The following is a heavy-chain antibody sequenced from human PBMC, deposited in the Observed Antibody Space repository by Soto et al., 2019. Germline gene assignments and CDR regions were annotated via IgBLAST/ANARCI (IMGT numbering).Heavy chain of an antibody. Sequence: PSETLSLTCAVSGGSISSGGYSWSWIRQPPGKGLEWIGEINDAGTTNYNPSLKSRVTMSVDWSKKQFSLKLNSVTAADTAVYYCANDGYDTRWGQGTLVTCSS. D-gene: IGHD1-1*01. CDR3: ANDGYDTR. CDR1: GGSISSGGYS. CDR2: INDAGTT. J-gene: IGHJ4*02. V-gene: IGHV4-30-2*01.